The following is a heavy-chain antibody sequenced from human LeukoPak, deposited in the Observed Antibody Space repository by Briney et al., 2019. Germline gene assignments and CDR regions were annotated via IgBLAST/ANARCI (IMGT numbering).Heavy chain of an antibody. Sequence: GGSLRLSCAAFGFTFSSYAMSWVRPAPGKGRWWVSAISGSGGSTYYADSVKGRFSISRDNSKNTLYLQMNSLRAEDTAVYYCAKGGFRQEGIDYWGQGTLVTVSS. V-gene: IGHV3-23*01. CDR1: GFTFSSYA. J-gene: IGHJ4*02. CDR3: AKGGFRQEGIDY. D-gene: IGHD2-15*01. CDR2: ISGSGGST.